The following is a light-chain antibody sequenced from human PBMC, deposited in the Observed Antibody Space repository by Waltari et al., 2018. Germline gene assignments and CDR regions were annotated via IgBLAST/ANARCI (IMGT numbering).Light chain of an antibody. J-gene: IGLJ3*02. V-gene: IGLV3-19*01. CDR3: SSRDSSGNHVL. Sequence: SSGLTQDPAVSVALGQTVRITCQGDCLRTYFATWYQQKPGQAPLLVIYGKNNRPSGIPYRFSGSSSEDTTSLTITGAQAEDEADYFCSSRDSSGNHVLFGGGTKLTVL. CDR2: GKN. CDR1: CLRTYF.